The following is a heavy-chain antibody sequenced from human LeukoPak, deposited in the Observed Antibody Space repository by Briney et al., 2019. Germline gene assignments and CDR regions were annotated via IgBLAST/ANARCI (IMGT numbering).Heavy chain of an antibody. J-gene: IGHJ6*03. CDR3: ARDEGRWGNYYYYYMDV. Sequence: SVKVSCKASGGTFSSYAVRWVRQAPGQGLEWMGRIIPIFGTANYAQKFQGRVTITTDESTSTAYMELSSLRSEDTAVYYCARDEGRWGNYYYYYMDVWGKGTTVTVSS. V-gene: IGHV1-69*05. CDR1: GGTFSSYA. CDR2: IIPIFGTA. D-gene: IGHD4-23*01.